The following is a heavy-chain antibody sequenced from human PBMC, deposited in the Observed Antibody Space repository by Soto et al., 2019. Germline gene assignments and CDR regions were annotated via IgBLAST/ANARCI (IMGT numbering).Heavy chain of an antibody. V-gene: IGHV4-31*03. CDR3: ARERNIVATLQPRNYFDY. D-gene: IGHD5-12*01. CDR1: GGSISSGGYY. Sequence: PSETLSLTCTVSGGSISSGGYYWSWIRQHPGKGLEWIGYIYYSGSTYYNPSLKSRVTISVDTSKNQFSLKLSSVTAADTAVYYCARERNIVATLQPRNYFDYWGQGTLVTVSS. J-gene: IGHJ4*02. CDR2: IYYSGST.